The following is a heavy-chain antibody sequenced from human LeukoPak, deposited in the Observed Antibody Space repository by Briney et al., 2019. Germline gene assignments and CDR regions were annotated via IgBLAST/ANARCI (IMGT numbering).Heavy chain of an antibody. Sequence: PGGSLRLSCAASGFSFSNYAMSWVRQAPGKGLEWVSAITTDGAHTYYADSVRGRFTISRDNSINTLYLQMNSLRAEDTAVYYCAKESCTSRCNFDYWGQGTLVTVSS. CDR2: ITTDGAHT. D-gene: IGHD2-2*01. J-gene: IGHJ4*02. CDR3: AKESCTSRCNFDY. V-gene: IGHV3-23*01. CDR1: GFSFSNYA.